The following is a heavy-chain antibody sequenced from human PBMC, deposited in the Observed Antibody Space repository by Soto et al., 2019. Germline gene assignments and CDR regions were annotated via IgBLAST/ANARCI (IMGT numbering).Heavy chain of an antibody. D-gene: IGHD6-6*01. CDR1: GYTFTGYY. Sequence: GASVKVSCTASGYTFTGYYMHWVRQAPGQGLEWMGWINPNSGGTNYAQKFQGWVTMTRDTSTSTAYMELSRLRSDDTAVYYCARDVLHSSSSNYYYYYGMDVWGQGTTVTVSS. CDR3: ARDVLHSSSSNYYYYYGMDV. J-gene: IGHJ6*02. CDR2: INPNSGGT. V-gene: IGHV1-2*04.